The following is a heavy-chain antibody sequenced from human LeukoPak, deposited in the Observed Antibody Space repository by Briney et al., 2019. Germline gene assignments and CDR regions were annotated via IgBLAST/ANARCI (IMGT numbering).Heavy chain of an antibody. J-gene: IGHJ4*02. Sequence: ASVKLSCKASGYTFTSYDINWVRQATGQGLEWMGWMNPNSGNTGYAQKFQGRVTLTINTSISTAYMALSSLRSEDTAVYYCARGGMLQEFDYWGQGTLVTVSS. V-gene: IGHV1-8*01. CDR1: GYTFTSYD. CDR2: MNPNSGNT. CDR3: ARGGMLQEFDY. D-gene: IGHD2-8*01.